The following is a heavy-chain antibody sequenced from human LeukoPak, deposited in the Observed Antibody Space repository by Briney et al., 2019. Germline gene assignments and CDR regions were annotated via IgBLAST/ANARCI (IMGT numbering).Heavy chain of an antibody. Sequence: PSETLSLTCTVPGGPISSYNCNWIRQPAGKGLEWIGRVHISGSTNYNPSLKSRVTMSVDTSQNQCSLRLSSVTAADTAVYYCATDREWLLDFWGQGTLVTVSS. V-gene: IGHV4-4*07. CDR1: GGPISSYN. D-gene: IGHD3-3*01. CDR2: VHISGST. CDR3: ATDREWLLDF. J-gene: IGHJ4*02.